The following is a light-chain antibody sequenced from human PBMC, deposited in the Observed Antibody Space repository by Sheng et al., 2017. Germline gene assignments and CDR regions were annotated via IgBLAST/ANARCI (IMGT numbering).Light chain of an antibody. CDR3: QQYGSSLFT. CDR2: GAS. V-gene: IGKV3-20*01. J-gene: IGKJ3*01. CDR1: QTINNNY. Sequence: IVLTQSPGTLSLSPGERATLSCRASQTINNNYLAWYQQRPGQSPRLLIYGASKRAAGIPERFSGSVSGTVFTLTVRSLEPEDTAVYYCQQYGSSLFTFGPGTKVEIK.